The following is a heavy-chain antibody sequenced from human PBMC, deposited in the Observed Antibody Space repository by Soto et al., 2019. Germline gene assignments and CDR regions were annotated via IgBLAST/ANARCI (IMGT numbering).Heavy chain of an antibody. CDR1: GGSISGYY. J-gene: IGHJ6*02. CDR2: IYSDGTT. D-gene: IGHD2-2*01. Sequence: SETLSLTCTVSGGSISGYYWRWVRQPAGKGLEWVGRIYSDGTTNYSPSLKSRVTMSLDTSKDQFSLHLNSVTAADTAVYYCSRVGCSNSKCYTRGMDVWGQGTTVTVSS. V-gene: IGHV4-4*07. CDR3: SRVGCSNSKCYTRGMDV.